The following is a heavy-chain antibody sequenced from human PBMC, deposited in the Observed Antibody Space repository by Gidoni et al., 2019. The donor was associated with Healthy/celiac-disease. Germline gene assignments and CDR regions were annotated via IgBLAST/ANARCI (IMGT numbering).Heavy chain of an antibody. D-gene: IGHD2-2*01. V-gene: IGHV4-34*01. CDR1: CGSFSGYY. CDR3: ARGSMVPAASRYYYYGMDV. CDR2: INHSGST. J-gene: IGHJ6*04. Sequence: QVHLQQWGAGLLMPSETLSLTCAVYCGSFSGYYWRWVRQPPGKGLEWIGEINHSGSTNYNPTLKSRVTISVDTYKNQFSLKLSAVTAADTAVYYCARGSMVPAASRYYYYGMDVWGKGTTVTVSS.